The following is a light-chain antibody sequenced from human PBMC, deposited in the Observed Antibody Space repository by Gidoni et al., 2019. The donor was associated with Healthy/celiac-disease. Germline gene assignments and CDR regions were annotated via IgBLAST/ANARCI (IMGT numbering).Light chain of an antibody. J-gene: IGKJ4*01. V-gene: IGKV3-11*01. CDR3: QQRSNWPLT. CDR1: QSVSSY. CDR2: AAP. Sequence: EIVLTQSPATLSLSPGERTTLSCRASQSVSSYLAWYQQKPGQAPRLLIYAAPNRATGIPARCSGSGSGTDFTLTISSLEPEDFTVYYCQQRSNWPLTFGGGTKVEIK.